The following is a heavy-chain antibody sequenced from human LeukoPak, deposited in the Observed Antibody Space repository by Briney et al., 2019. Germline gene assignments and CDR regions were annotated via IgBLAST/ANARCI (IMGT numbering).Heavy chain of an antibody. CDR3: ARGKERFWSGYLFDY. V-gene: IGHV1-46*01. CDR1: GYTFTSYY. D-gene: IGHD3-3*01. J-gene: IGHJ4*02. CDR2: INPSGGST. Sequence: ASVKVSCKASGYTFTSYYMHWVRQAPGQGLEWMGIINPSGGSTSYAQKSQGRVTMTRDTSTSTVYMELSSLRSEDTAVYYCARGKERFWSGYLFDYWGQGTLVTVSS.